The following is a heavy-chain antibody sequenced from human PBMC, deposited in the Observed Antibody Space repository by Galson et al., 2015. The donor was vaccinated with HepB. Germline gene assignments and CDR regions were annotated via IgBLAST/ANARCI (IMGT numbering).Heavy chain of an antibody. CDR2: ISSSSSYI. CDR3: ARVRVVAAAGTSDY. CDR1: GFTFSSYS. Sequence: SLRLSCAASGFTFSSYSMNWVRQAPGKGLEWVSSISSSSSYIYYADSVKGRFTISRDNAKSSLYLQMNSLRAEDTAVYYCARVRVVAAAGTSDYWGQGTLVTVSS. J-gene: IGHJ4*02. D-gene: IGHD6-13*01. V-gene: IGHV3-21*01.